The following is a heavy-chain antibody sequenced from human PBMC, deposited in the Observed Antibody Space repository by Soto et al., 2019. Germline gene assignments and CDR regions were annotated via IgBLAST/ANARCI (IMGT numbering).Heavy chain of an antibody. CDR1: GGTFSSYA. CDR2: IIPIFGTA. J-gene: IGHJ4*02. V-gene: IGHV1-69*13. D-gene: IGHD1-26*01. Sequence: GASVKVSCKASGGTFSSYAISWVRQAPGQGLERMGGIIPIFGTANYAQKFQGRVTITADESTSTAYMELSSLRSEDTAVYYCAAGIVGATTGFDYWGQGTLVTSPQ. CDR3: AAGIVGATTGFDY.